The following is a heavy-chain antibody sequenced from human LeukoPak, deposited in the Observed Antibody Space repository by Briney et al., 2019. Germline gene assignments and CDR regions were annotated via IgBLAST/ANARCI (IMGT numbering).Heavy chain of an antibody. J-gene: IGHJ5*02. Sequence: PGGSLRLSCAASGFTFSQYWMSWVRQAPGKGLEWVSSISSSSSYIYHADSVKGRFTISRDNAKNSLYLQMNSLRAEDTAVYYCARDLKQQLSPNWFDPWGQGTLVTVSS. CDR2: ISSSSSYI. V-gene: IGHV3-21*01. CDR1: GFTFSQYW. D-gene: IGHD6-13*01. CDR3: ARDLKQQLSPNWFDP.